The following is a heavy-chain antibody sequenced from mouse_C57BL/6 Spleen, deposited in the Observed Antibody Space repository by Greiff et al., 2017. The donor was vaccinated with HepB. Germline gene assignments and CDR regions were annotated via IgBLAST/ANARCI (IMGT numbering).Heavy chain of an antibody. CDR3: APYYYGSSY. V-gene: IGHV1-50*01. Sequence: QVQLQQPGAELVKPGASVKLSCKASGYTFTSYWMQWVKQRPGQGLEWIGEIDPSDSYTNYNQKFKGKATLTVDTSSSTAYMQLSSLTSEDSAVYYFAPYYYGSSYWGQGTTLTVSS. CDR2: IDPSDSYT. D-gene: IGHD1-1*01. J-gene: IGHJ2*01. CDR1: GYTFTSYW.